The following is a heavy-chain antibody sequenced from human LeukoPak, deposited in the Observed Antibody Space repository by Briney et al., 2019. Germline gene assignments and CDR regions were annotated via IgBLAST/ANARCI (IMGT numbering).Heavy chain of an antibody. CDR3: AKDLTGYCSGGSCNSPFDL. CDR2: ISYDGSNK. J-gene: IGHJ4*02. Sequence: GGSLRLSCAASGFTFSSYGMHWVRQAPGKGLEWVAVISYDGSNKYYADSVKGRFTISRDNSKKTLYLQMNSLRVEDTAVYYCAKDLTGYCSGGSCNSPFDLWGQGTLVTVSS. D-gene: IGHD2-15*01. CDR1: GFTFSSYG. V-gene: IGHV3-30*18.